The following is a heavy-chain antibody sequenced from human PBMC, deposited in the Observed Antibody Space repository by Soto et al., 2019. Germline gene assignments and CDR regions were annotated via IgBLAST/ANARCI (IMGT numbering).Heavy chain of an antibody. CDR1: GFTFSSYA. Sequence: QVQLVESGGGVVQPGRSLRLSCAASGFTFSSYAMHWVRQAPRKGLEWVAVISYDGSNQYYADSVKGRFTSSRDNSKMTLYLNMKSLREEATAVYYCARAWSRWDYWFQGTLVSVSS. CDR2: ISYDGSNQ. CDR3: ARAWSRWDY. J-gene: IGHJ4*02. D-gene: IGHD2-15*01. V-gene: IGHV3-30-3*01.